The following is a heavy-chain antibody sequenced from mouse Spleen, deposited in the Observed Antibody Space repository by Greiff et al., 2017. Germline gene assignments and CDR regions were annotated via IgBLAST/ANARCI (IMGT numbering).Heavy chain of an antibody. J-gene: IGHJ2*01. D-gene: IGHD2-3*01. Sequence: QVQLKESGAELVRPGASVTLSCKASGYTFTDYEMHWVKQTPVHGLEWIGAIDPETGGTAYNQKFKGKAILTADKSSSTAYMELRSLTSEDSAVYYCTRGGYYPYFDYWGQGTTLTVSS. CDR1: GYTFTDYE. V-gene: IGHV1-15*01. CDR3: TRGGYYPYFDY. CDR2: IDPETGGT.